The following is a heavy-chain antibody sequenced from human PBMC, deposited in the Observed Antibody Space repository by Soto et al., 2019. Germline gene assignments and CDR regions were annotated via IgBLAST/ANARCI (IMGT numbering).Heavy chain of an antibody. CDR3: ARDGGGDYYYYMDV. J-gene: IGHJ6*03. CDR1: GFTFSSYS. CDR2: ISSSSSYI. Sequence: PGGSLRLSCAASGFTFSSYSMNWVRQAPGKGLEWVSSISSSSSYIYYADSVKGRFTISRDNAKNSLYLQMNSLRAEDTAVYYRARDGGGDYYYYMDVWGKGTTVTVSS. D-gene: IGHD3-16*01. V-gene: IGHV3-21*01.